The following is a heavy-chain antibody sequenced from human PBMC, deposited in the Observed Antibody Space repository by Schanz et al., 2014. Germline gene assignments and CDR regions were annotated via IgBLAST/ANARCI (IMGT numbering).Heavy chain of an antibody. J-gene: IGHJ4*02. CDR2: ISYDGSNK. D-gene: IGHD1-26*01. CDR1: GFTFSSYG. V-gene: IGHV3-30*18. CDR3: AKYGTGKGVSFEY. Sequence: QVQLVESGGGVVQPGRSLRLSCAVSGFTFSSYGMHWVRQAPGKGLEWVALISYDGSNKHYADSVKGRFTISRDNAKNSLYLQMNSLTAEDTAVYYCAKYGTGKGVSFEYWGQGTLVTVSS.